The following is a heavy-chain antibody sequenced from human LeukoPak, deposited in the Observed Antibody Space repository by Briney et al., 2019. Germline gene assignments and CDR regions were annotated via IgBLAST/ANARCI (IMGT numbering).Heavy chain of an antibody. D-gene: IGHD1-26*01. V-gene: IGHV4-34*01. J-gene: IGHJ4*02. Sequence: SETLSLTCAVYGGSFSGYYWIWIRQPPGKGLEWIGEISHSGSINYNPSLKSRVIISVDTSKNQFSLKLGSVTAADTAVYYCAREALVGATLRVFDYWGQGTLVTVSS. CDR3: AREALVGATLRVFDY. CDR1: GGSFSGYY. CDR2: ISHSGSI.